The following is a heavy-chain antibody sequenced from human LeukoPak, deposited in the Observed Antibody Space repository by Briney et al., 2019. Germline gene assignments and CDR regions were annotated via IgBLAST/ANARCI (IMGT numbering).Heavy chain of an antibody. Sequence: VSVKVSCKASGYTFTSYGISWVRQAPGQGLEWMGWISAYNGNTNYAQKLQGRVTMTTDTSTSTAYMELRSLRSDDTAVYYCARDSSCSSTSCYFGYFQHWGQGTLVTVSS. CDR1: GYTFTSYG. CDR2: ISAYNGNT. CDR3: ARDSSCSSTSCYFGYFQH. D-gene: IGHD2-2*01. V-gene: IGHV1-18*01. J-gene: IGHJ1*01.